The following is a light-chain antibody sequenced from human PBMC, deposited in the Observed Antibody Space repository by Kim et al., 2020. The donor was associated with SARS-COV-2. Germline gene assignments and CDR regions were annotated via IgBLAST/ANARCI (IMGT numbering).Light chain of an antibody. CDR3: DSRDTSGNRLI. J-gene: IGLJ2*01. CDR2: GEN. CDR1: SLRGYH. Sequence: SSELPQDPAVSVALGQAVTITCQGDSLRGYHANWFQQKAGQAPVLVVYGENIRPSGIPDRFSASRSGTTGSLTITGTQAEDEAVYFCDSRDTSGNRLIFGGGTQLTVL. V-gene: IGLV3-19*01.